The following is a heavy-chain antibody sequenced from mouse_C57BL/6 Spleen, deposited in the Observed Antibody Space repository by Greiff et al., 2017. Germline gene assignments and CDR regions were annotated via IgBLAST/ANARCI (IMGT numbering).Heavy chain of an antibody. CDR2: IHPNSGST. J-gene: IGHJ2*01. Sequence: VQLQQPGAELVKPGASVKLSCKASGYTFTSYWMHWVKQRPGQGLEWIGMIHPNSGSTNYNEKFKSKATLTVDKSSSTAYMQISSLTSEDSSVYYCARPPSGYFDYWGQGTTLTVSS. CDR3: ARPPSGYFDY. CDR1: GYTFTSYW. V-gene: IGHV1-64*01.